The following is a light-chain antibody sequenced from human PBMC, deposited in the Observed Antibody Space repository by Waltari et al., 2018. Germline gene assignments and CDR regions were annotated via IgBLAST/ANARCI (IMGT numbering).Light chain of an antibody. J-gene: IGLJ3*02. CDR2: DVN. CDR1: SSDIGAYNS. CDR3: CSFTSTSSWV. V-gene: IGLV2-14*03. Sequence: HSALTQPASVSGSPGQSITISCTGTSSDIGAYNSVPWYQQHPGKAPKLIIFDVNNRPSGVSSRFSGSKSGNTASLTISGLQAEDEADFYCCSFTSTSSWVFGGGTKLTVL.